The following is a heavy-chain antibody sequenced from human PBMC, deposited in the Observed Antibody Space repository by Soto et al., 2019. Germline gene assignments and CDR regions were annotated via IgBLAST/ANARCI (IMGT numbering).Heavy chain of an antibody. V-gene: IGHV1-46*01. CDR2: INPSGGST. CDR3: ARVGLSHYDILAGYYEGPHAFDI. D-gene: IGHD3-9*01. Sequence: ASVKVSCKASGYTFTSYYMHWGRQAPGQGLEWMGIINPSGGSTSYAQKFQGRVTMTRDTSTSTVYMELSSLRSEDTAVYYCARVGLSHYDILAGYYEGPHAFDIWGQGTMVTVSS. CDR1: GYTFTSYY. J-gene: IGHJ3*02.